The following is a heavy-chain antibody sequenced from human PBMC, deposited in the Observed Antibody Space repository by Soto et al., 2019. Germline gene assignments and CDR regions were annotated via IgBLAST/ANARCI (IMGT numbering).Heavy chain of an antibody. J-gene: IGHJ4*02. CDR2: INPSGGST. Sequence: GASVKVSCKASGYTFTSYYMHWVRQAPGQGLEWMGIINPSGGSTSYTQKFQGRVTMTRDTSTSTVYMELSSLRSEDTAVYYCAIWSVGSRQLDDWGQGTLVTVSS. CDR1: GYTFTSYY. CDR3: AIWSVGSRQLDD. D-gene: IGHD6-6*01. V-gene: IGHV1-46*03.